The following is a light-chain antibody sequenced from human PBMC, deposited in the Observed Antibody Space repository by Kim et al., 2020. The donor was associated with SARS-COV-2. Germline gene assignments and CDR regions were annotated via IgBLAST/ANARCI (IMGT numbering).Light chain of an antibody. V-gene: IGKV3-15*01. J-gene: IGKJ2*01. CDR1: QSVSTT. Sequence: SVSPGERATLSCRASQSVSTTLAWYQQKPGQAPRLLIYGASTRATGIPARFSGSGSGTEFTLTIGSLQSEDFAIYYCQQYNNWPYTFGQGTKLEIK. CDR2: GAS. CDR3: QQYNNWPYT.